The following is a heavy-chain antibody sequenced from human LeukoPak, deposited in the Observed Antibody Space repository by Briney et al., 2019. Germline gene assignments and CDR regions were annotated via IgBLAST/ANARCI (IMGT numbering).Heavy chain of an antibody. D-gene: IGHD2-15*01. V-gene: IGHV3-23*01. CDR2: ISGSGGST. Sequence: PGGSLRLSCAASGFTFSDYYMSWIRQAPGKGLEWVSAISGSGGSTYYADSVKGRFTISRDNSKNTLYLQMNSLRAEDTAVYYCAKDRYCSGGSCYSDFDYWGQGTLVTVSS. CDR1: GFTFSDYY. CDR3: AKDRYCSGGSCYSDFDY. J-gene: IGHJ4*02.